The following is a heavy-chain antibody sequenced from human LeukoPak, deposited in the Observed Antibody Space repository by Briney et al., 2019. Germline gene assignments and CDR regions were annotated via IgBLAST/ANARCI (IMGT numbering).Heavy chain of an antibody. CDR3: ARSQTNDMVPKRTLEY. Sequence: SETLSLTCTVSGGSLSSRSYYWGWVRPSPGTGREWIASIYYDGTTYYNPSLTSRVTISAHSSRTQFSLTLTPVTAADTAIYYCARSQTNDMVPKRTLEYWGQGTLVTVSS. V-gene: IGHV4-39*01. CDR1: GGSLSSRSYY. D-gene: IGHD4/OR15-4a*01. J-gene: IGHJ4*02. CDR2: IYYDGTT.